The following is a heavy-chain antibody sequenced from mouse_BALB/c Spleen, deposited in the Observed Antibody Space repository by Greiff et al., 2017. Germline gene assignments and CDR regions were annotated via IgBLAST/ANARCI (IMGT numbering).Heavy chain of an antibody. CDR2: INPSNGGT. J-gene: IGHJ3*01. CDR1: GYPFTSYY. CDR3: TRGGYYGSSWFAY. D-gene: IGHD1-1*01. V-gene: IGHV1S81*02. Sequence: QVQLQQPGAELVKPGASVKLSCKASGYPFTSYYMYWVKQRPGQGLEWIGGINPSNGGTNFNEKFKSKATLTVDKSSSTAYMQLSSLTSEDSAVYYCTRGGYYGSSWFAYWGQGTLVTVSA.